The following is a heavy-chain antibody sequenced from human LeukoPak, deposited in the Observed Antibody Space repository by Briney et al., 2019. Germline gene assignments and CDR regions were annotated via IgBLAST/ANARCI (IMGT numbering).Heavy chain of an antibody. D-gene: IGHD3-10*01. CDR2: IFYGGSS. V-gene: IGHV4-39*07. CDR1: GDSIYNSDYY. CDR3: ARFGSRIGTGASFGFES. J-gene: IGHJ4*02. Sequence: PSETLSLTCTVSGDSIYNSDYYWGWIRRPPGKGLERIGSIFYGGSSYYNPSLESRVTISIAPSKSQFSLNLRFVTAADTAVYYCARFGSRIGTGASFGFESWGQGTLVLVSS.